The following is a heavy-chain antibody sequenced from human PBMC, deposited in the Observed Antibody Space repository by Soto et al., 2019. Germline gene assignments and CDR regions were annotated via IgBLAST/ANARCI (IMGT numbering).Heavy chain of an antibody. D-gene: IGHD6-19*01. Sequence: ASVKGSCKASGYTFTSYGISWGRQAPGQGLEWMGWISAYNGNTNYAQKLQGRVTMTTDTSTSTAYMELRSLRSDDTAVYYCARVRGSSGWYDPFDPWGQGTLVTVSS. CDR2: ISAYNGNT. J-gene: IGHJ5*02. CDR3: ARVRGSSGWYDPFDP. CDR1: GYTFTSYG. V-gene: IGHV1-18*01.